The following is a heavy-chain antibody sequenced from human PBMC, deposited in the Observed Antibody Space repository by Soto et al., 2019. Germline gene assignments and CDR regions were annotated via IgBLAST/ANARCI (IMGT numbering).Heavy chain of an antibody. CDR1: GGSFSGYY. J-gene: IGHJ5*02. V-gene: IGHV4-34*01. D-gene: IGHD2-15*01. CDR2: INHSGST. Sequence: PSETLSLTCAVYGGSFSGYYWSWILQPPWKGLEWIGEINHSGSTNYNPSLKSRVTISVDTSKNQFSLKLSSVTAADTAVYYCARICSGGSCYSGDWFDPWGQGTLVTVSS. CDR3: ARICSGGSCYSGDWFDP.